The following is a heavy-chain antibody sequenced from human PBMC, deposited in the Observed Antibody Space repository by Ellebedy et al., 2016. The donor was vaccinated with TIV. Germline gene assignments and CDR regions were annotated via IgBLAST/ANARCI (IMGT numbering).Heavy chain of an antibody. D-gene: IGHD3-10*01. CDR1: GFTFRNAW. CDR3: ARDQGWAYPGSTRFDY. CDR2: IKQDGSEK. Sequence: PGGSLRLSCGASGFTFRNAWFNWVRRAPGKGLEWVANIKQDGSEKWYVDSVKGRLTISRDNAKNSLYLQMSSLRAEDTAVYYCARDQGWAYPGSTRFDYWGQGTLVTVSS. V-gene: IGHV3-7*01. J-gene: IGHJ4*03.